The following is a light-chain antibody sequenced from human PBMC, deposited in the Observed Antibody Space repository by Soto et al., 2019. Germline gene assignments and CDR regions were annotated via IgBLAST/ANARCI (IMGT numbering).Light chain of an antibody. V-gene: IGLV2-14*01. CDR2: EVN. CDR3: TSYTSSGTLV. Sequence: QSALTQPASLSGSPGQSITISCTGTSSDIGAYDYVSWFQQHPGKAPKLMISEVNNRPSGVSNRSSGSKSGNTASLTISGLLAEDEADYYCTSYTSSGTLVFGGGTKLTVL. J-gene: IGLJ3*02. CDR1: SSDIGAYDY.